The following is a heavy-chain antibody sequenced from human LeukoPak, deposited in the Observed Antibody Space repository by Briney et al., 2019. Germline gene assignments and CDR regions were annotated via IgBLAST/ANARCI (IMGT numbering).Heavy chain of an antibody. J-gene: IGHJ4*02. CDR2: ISGSGGST. Sequence: PGGSLRLSCAASGFTFSSYAMSWVRQAPGKGLEWVSAISGSGGSTYYADSVKGRFTTSRDNSKNTLYLQMNSLRAEDTAVYYCAKSPYYDYVWGSYRYTRDLYYFDYWGQGTLVTVSS. CDR1: GFTFSSYA. V-gene: IGHV3-23*01. CDR3: AKSPYYDYVWGSYRYTRDLYYFDY. D-gene: IGHD3-16*02.